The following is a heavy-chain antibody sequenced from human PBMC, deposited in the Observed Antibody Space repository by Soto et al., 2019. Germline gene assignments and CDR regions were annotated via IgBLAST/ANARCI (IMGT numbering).Heavy chain of an antibody. CDR1: GFTFSSYA. Sequence: EVQLVESGGGLVQPGGSLRLSCSASGFTFSSYAMHWVRQAPGKGLEYVSAISSNGGRTYYADSVKGRFTISRDNSKNTLYLQMSSLRAEDTAVYYCVKGAQLLWFGELLGNYYYHYGMDVWGQGTTVTVSS. J-gene: IGHJ6*02. CDR3: VKGAQLLWFGELLGNYYYHYGMDV. CDR2: ISSNGGRT. D-gene: IGHD3-10*01. V-gene: IGHV3-64D*08.